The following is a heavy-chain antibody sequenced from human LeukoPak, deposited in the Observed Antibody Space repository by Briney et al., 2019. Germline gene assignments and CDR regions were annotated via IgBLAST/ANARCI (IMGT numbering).Heavy chain of an antibody. CDR2: IKEDGSIQ. CDR3: AKVGGGKRWLQSIHWFDP. J-gene: IGHJ5*02. CDR1: GFTFSPYW. V-gene: IGHV3-7*03. D-gene: IGHD5-24*01. Sequence: PGGSLRLSCVASGFTFSPYWMTWVRQAPGKGLEWLANIKEDGSIQYYLDSVRGRFTISRDNAKTSVYLQMNSLRAEDTAVYYCAKVGGGKRWLQSIHWFDPWGQGTLVTVSS.